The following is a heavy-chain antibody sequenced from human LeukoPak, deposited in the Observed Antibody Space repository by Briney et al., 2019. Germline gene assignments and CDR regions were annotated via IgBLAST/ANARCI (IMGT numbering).Heavy chain of an antibody. V-gene: IGHV3-23*01. J-gene: IGHJ4*02. Sequence: GGSLRLSCAASGFTFSSYAMSWVRQAPGKWLEWVSAISGSGGSTYYADSVKGRFTISRDNSKNTLYLQMNSLRAEDTALYYCAKGLERESRLDSWGQGTLVTVSS. CDR1: GFTFSSYA. CDR3: AKGLERESRLDS. D-gene: IGHD1-1*01. CDR2: ISGSGGST.